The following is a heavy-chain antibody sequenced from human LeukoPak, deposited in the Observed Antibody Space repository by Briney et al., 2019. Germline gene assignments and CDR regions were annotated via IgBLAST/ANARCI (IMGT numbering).Heavy chain of an antibody. V-gene: IGHV4-31*03. D-gene: IGHD3-10*01. Sequence: SQTLSLTCTVSGGSISSSGYYWSWIRQHPGKGLEWIGNIYYTGSTYYNPSLKSRVTISVDTSNNQFLLNLSSVTTAVPAGDYCARVRMVRGVTTDYWGEGTLATVSS. CDR1: GGSISSSGYY. CDR2: IYYTGST. CDR3: ARVRMVRGVTTDY. J-gene: IGHJ4*02.